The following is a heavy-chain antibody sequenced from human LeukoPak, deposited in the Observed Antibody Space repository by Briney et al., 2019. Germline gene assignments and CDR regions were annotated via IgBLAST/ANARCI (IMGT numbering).Heavy chain of an antibody. CDR1: GFTFSSYA. D-gene: IGHD2-15*01. Sequence: GRSLRLSCAASGFTFSSYAMHWVRQAPGKGLEWVAVISYDGSHKYYADSVKGRFTIARDNSKNTLSLQMNSLRAEDTAVYYCAKEGPWYSFDYWGQGTLVTVSS. CDR3: AKEGPWYSFDY. J-gene: IGHJ4*02. CDR2: ISYDGSHK. V-gene: IGHV3-30*04.